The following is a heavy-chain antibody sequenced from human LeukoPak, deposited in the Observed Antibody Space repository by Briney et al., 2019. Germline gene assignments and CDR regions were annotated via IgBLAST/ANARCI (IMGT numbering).Heavy chain of an antibody. J-gene: IGHJ5*02. CDR1: GYTFISYA. Sequence: GASVKVSCKASGYTFISYAMHWVRQAPGQRLEWMGWINAGNGNTKYSQKFQGRVTITRDTSASTAYMELSSLRSEDTAVYYCARSAIRPQGWFDPWGQGTLVTVSS. CDR3: ARSAIRPQGWFDP. D-gene: IGHD6-6*01. V-gene: IGHV1-3*01. CDR2: INAGNGNT.